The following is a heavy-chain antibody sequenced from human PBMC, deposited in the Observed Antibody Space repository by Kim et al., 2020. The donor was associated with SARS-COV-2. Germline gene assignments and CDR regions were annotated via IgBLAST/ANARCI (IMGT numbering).Heavy chain of an antibody. D-gene: IGHD6-13*01. Sequence: SETLSLTCTVSGGSISSYYWSWIRQPPGKGLEWIGYIYYSGSTNYNPSLKSRVTISVDTSKNQFSLKLSSVTAADTAVYYCARLTGYSSSWYQEAAFDIWGQGTMVTVSS. CDR3: ARLTGYSSSWYQEAAFDI. CDR2: IYYSGST. J-gene: IGHJ3*02. CDR1: GGSISSYY. V-gene: IGHV4-59*13.